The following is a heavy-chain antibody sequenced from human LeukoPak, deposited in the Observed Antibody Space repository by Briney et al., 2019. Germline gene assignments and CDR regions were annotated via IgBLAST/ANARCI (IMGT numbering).Heavy chain of an antibody. CDR1: GFTFSSYA. V-gene: IGHV3-23*01. CDR2: IIGSGGST. D-gene: IGHD6-13*01. Sequence: PGGSLRLSCAASGFTFSSYAMSWVRQAPGKGLEWVSTIIGSGGSTFYADSVKGRFTISRDNSKNTLYLQMNSLRAEDTAVYYCAKVQDNGSRYWFDPWGQGTLVTVSS. CDR3: AKVQDNGSRYWFDP. J-gene: IGHJ5*02.